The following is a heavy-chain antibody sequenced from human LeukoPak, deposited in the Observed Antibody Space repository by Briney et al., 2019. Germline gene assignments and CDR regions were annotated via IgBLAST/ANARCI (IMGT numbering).Heavy chain of an antibody. CDR3: ARDFYYDYVWGSYRYTDSNVPDAFDI. Sequence: SETLSLTCTVSGGPISNSNSYWGWIRQPPGMGLEWIGSIYYRGSTYYNPSLKGRVTVSVDTSKNQFSVKLSSVTAADTAMYYCARDFYYDYVWGSYRYTDSNVPDAFDIWGQGTMVTVSS. CDR2: IYYRGST. V-gene: IGHV4-39*02. J-gene: IGHJ3*02. D-gene: IGHD3-16*02. CDR1: GGPISNSNSY.